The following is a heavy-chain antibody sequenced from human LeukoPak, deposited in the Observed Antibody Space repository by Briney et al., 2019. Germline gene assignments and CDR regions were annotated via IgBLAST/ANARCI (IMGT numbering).Heavy chain of an antibody. CDR3: ARGRNDNGGMFFDS. V-gene: IGHV4-59*01. J-gene: IGHJ4*02. CDR2: ISYSGYT. Sequence: PSETLSLTCTVSGASITSYYWSWIRQAPGKGREWVGFISYSGYTSYSPSLRSRVAISVDTSKSQFSLRLTSMTAADTAIYYCARGRNDNGGMFFDSWAQGTLVTVSS. D-gene: IGHD4-23*01. CDR1: GASITSYY.